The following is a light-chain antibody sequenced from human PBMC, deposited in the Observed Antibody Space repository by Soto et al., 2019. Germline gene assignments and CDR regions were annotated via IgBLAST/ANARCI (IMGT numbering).Light chain of an antibody. CDR2: SAS. J-gene: IGKJ1*01. CDR3: QQHAAYPRN. V-gene: IGKV1-17*03. CDR1: QDISNR. Sequence: EIQVNKSPAPMPVAGGDRFTVSWRTSQDISNRLGWFQQRPGKAPKRLISSASTLETGVPSRFSGTGSGTEFTLTISSLQPEDFATYYCQQHAAYPRNFGQWTQLDIK.